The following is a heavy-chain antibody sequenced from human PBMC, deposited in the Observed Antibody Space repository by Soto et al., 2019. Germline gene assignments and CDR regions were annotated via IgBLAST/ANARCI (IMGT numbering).Heavy chain of an antibody. CDR1: GFTFSSYA. Sequence: EVQLLESGGGLVQTGGSLRLSCAASGFTFSSYAMSWVRQAPGKGLEWVSGVSGSASSTYYADSVKGRFTISRDNSEKTLFLQMNSLRAEDTAVYYCARVASTVKLYYYMDVWGKGTTVTVSS. V-gene: IGHV3-23*01. D-gene: IGHD4-17*01. J-gene: IGHJ6*03. CDR2: VSGSASST. CDR3: ARVASTVKLYYYMDV.